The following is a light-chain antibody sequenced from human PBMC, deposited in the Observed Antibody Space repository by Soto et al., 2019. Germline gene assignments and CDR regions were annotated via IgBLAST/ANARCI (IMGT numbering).Light chain of an antibody. CDR3: QQRSNWPPIT. CDR1: QSVSSN. J-gene: IGKJ5*01. CDR2: GAS. Sequence: EKVMTQSPATLSASPGERATLSCRASQSVSSNLAWYHQKPGQAPRLLIYGASTRATGIPARFSGSGYGTEFTLTISSLQSEDFAVYYCQQRSNWPPITFGQGTRLEIK. V-gene: IGKV3-15*01.